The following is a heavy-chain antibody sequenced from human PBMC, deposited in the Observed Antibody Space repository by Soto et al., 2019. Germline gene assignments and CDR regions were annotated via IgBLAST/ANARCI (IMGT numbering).Heavy chain of an antibody. J-gene: IGHJ4*02. CDR3: AKVGAGELRFLLYYFDY. CDR1: GFTFSSYA. D-gene: IGHD3-3*01. CDR2: ISGSGGST. V-gene: IGHV3-23*01. Sequence: EVQLLESGGGLVQPGGSLRLFCAASGFTFSSYAMSWVRQAPGKGLEWVSAISGSGGSTYYADSVKGRFTISRDNSKNTLYLQKNSLRAEDTAVYYCAKVGAGELRFLLYYFDYWGQGTLVTVSS.